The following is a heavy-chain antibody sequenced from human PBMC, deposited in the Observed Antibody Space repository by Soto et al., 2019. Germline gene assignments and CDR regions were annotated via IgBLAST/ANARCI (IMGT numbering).Heavy chain of an antibody. J-gene: IGHJ6*02. Sequence: GGSLRLSCAASGFTFSNAWMSWVRQAPGKGLEWVGRIKSKTDGGTTDYAAPVKGRFTISRDDSKNTLYLQMNSLKTEDTAVYYCSAGYDFWSGYSGDTYYYYYGMDVWGQGTTVTVS. D-gene: IGHD3-3*01. CDR1: GFTFSNAW. CDR3: SAGYDFWSGYSGDTYYYYYGMDV. CDR2: IKSKTDGGTT. V-gene: IGHV3-15*01.